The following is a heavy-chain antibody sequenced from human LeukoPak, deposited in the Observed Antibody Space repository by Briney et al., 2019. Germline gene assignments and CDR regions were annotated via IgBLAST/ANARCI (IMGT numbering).Heavy chain of an antibody. CDR1: GFTFSSYW. Sequence: GGSLRLSCAASGFTFSSYWMHWVRQAPGKGLEWVSLISWDGGSTHYADSVKGRFTISRDNSKNSVYLQMNSLRAEDTALYYCAKGDQWNSKYYNGMDVWGQGTTVTVSS. CDR2: ISWDGGST. CDR3: AKGDQWNSKYYNGMDV. V-gene: IGHV3-43D*03. D-gene: IGHD1-7*01. J-gene: IGHJ6*02.